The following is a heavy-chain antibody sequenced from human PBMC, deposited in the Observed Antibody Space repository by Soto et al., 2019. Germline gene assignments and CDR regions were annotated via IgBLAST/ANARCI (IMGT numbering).Heavy chain of an antibody. Sequence: QVQLVQSGAEVKKPGASVKVSCKASGYTFTSYGISWVRQAPGQGLEWMGWISAYNGNTNYAQKLQGRVTMTTDTSXXXXXXXXXXXXXXDTAVXXXXXXXVWEPRDYWGQGTLVTVSS. J-gene: IGHJ4*02. CDR3: XXXXVWEPRDY. D-gene: IGHD1-26*01. CDR1: GYTFTSYG. CDR2: ISAYNGNT. V-gene: IGHV1-18*01.